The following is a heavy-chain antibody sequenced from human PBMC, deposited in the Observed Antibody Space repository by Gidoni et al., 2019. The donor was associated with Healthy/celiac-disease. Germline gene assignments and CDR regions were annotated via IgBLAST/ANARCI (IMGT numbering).Heavy chain of an antibody. V-gene: IGHV4-39*01. CDR2: IYYSGST. J-gene: IGHJ5*02. CDR3: ARRGGYYDILTGYEGWFDP. Sequence: QLQLQESGPGLVKPSETLSLTCTVSVGSISSISYYWGWIRQPPGKGLEWIGSIYYSGSTYYNPSLKSRVTISVDTSKNQFSLKLSSVTAADTAVYYCARRGGYYDILTGYEGWFDPWGQGTLVTVSS. D-gene: IGHD3-9*01. CDR1: VGSISSISYY.